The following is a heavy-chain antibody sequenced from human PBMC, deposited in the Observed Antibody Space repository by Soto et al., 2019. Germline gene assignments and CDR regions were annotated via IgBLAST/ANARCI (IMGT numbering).Heavy chain of an antibody. CDR1: GFTVSSNY. V-gene: IGHV3-53*04. J-gene: IGHJ4*02. CDR2: IYSGGST. Sequence: EVQLVESGGGLVQPGGSLRLSCAASGFTVSSNYTSWVRQAPGKGREWVSVIYSGGSTFYADSVKGRFTISRHNSKNTLYLQMNSLRAEDTAVYYCARDFRPPYGVRYFDYWGQGTRVTVSS. CDR3: ARDFRPPYGVRYFDY. D-gene: IGHD4-17*01.